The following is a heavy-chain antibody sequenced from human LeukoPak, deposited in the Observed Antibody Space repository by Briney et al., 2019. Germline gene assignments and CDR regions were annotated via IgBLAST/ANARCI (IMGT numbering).Heavy chain of an antibody. D-gene: IGHD3-22*01. CDR1: GFSVTRNY. CDR3: AKADYYDSSGYSIGSAFDI. Sequence: GGSLRLSCAASGFSVTRNYVSWVRQAPGKGLEWVSTISGGGSTYYVDSVKGRFTISRDNSKNTLSLQMNSLRAADTAVYYCAKADYYDSSGYSIGSAFDIWGQGTMVTVSS. J-gene: IGHJ3*02. V-gene: IGHV3-53*01. CDR2: ISGGGST.